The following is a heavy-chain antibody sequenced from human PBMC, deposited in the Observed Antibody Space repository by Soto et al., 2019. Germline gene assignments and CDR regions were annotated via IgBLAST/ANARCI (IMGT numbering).Heavy chain of an antibody. Sequence: PGGSLRLSCAASGFTFSNAWMSWVRQAPGKGLEWVGRIKSKTDGGTTDYAAPVKGRFTISRDDSKNTLYLQMNSLKTEDTAVYYCTTDTNRGYSGYDLALFDYWGQGTLVTVSS. V-gene: IGHV3-15*01. J-gene: IGHJ4*02. CDR1: GFTFSNAW. CDR2: IKSKTDGGTT. CDR3: TTDTNRGYSGYDLALFDY. D-gene: IGHD5-12*01.